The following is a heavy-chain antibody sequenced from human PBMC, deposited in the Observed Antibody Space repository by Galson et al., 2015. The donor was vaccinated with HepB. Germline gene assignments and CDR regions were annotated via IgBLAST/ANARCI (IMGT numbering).Heavy chain of an antibody. CDR1: GFTFSSYA. CDR3: ARRGGGFDP. V-gene: IGHV3-30-3*01. CDR2: ISYDGSNK. Sequence: SLRLSCAASGFTFSSYAMHWVRQAPGKGLEWVAVISYDGSNKYYADSVKGRFTISRDNSKNTLYLQMNSLRAEDTAVYYCARRGGGFDPWGQGTLVTVSS. D-gene: IGHD3-10*01. J-gene: IGHJ5*02.